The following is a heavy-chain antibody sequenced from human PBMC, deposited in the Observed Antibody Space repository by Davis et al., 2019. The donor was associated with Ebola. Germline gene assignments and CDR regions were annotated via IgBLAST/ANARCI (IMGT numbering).Heavy chain of an antibody. CDR2: ISSGGHDT. CDR3: AKDAEEGSGNWFFDF. D-gene: IGHD1-1*01. J-gene: IGHJ2*01. V-gene: IGHV3-48*02. CDR1: GFTFSRHS. Sequence: PSGSLTLSCGASGFTFSRHSMNWVRQAPGKGLEWIAFISSGGHDTYYADSVRGRFTNSRDNAKNLLYLQLNSLRDEDTALYYCAKDAEEGSGNWFFDFRGRGALVTVSS.